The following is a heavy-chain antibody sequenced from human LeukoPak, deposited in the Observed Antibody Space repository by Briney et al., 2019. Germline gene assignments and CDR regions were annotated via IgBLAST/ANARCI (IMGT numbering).Heavy chain of an antibody. CDR1: GFTFSDYT. V-gene: IGHV3-64*01. J-gene: IGHJ6*03. CDR3: ARVKAGATISDFYYYYMDV. CDR2: ITSSGGNI. D-gene: IGHD1-26*01. Sequence: GGSLRLSCAASGFTFSDYTMRWVRQAPGKRLEFVSAITSSGGNIHYANSVEGRFTISRDNSKNSLYLQMGGLRTEDMAVYHCARVKAGATISDFYYYYMDVWGKGTTVTVSS.